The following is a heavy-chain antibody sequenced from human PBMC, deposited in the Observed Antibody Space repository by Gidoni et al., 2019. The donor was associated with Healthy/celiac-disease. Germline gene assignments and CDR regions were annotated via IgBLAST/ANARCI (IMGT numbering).Heavy chain of an antibody. V-gene: IGHV1-46*01. D-gene: IGHD5-12*01. CDR2: INPSGGST. Sequence: QVQLVPSGAEVKKPGAPVKVSCKASGYTFTSYYMHWVRQAPGKGLEWMGIINPSGGSTSYAQKFQGRVTMTRDTSTSTVYMELSSLRSEDTAVYYCAREGGWLQLSLGAFDIWGQGTMVTVSS. J-gene: IGHJ3*02. CDR1: GYTFTSYY. CDR3: AREGGWLQLSLGAFDI.